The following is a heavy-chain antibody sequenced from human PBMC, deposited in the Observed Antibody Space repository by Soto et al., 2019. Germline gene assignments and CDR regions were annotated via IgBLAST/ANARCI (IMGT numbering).Heavy chain of an antibody. CDR3: AREGLGYSYGDHYGMDV. V-gene: IGHV5-10-1*01. CDR1: GYSFTSYW. J-gene: IGHJ6*02. CDR2: IDPSDSYT. Sequence: PGESLKISCKGSGYSFTSYWISWVRQMPGKGLEWMGRIDPSDSYTNYSPSFQGHVTISADKSISTAYLQWSSLKASDTAMYYCAREGLGYSYGDHYGMDVWGQGTTVTVSS. D-gene: IGHD5-18*01.